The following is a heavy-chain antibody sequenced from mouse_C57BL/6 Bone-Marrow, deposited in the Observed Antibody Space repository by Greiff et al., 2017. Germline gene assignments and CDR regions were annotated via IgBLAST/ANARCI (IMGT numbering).Heavy chain of an antibody. J-gene: IGHJ2*01. V-gene: IGHV5-17*01. D-gene: IGHD1-1*01. CDR2: ISSGSSTI. CDR3: ARSYYGPYFDY. Sequence: EVQLQQSGGGLVKPGGSLKLSCAASGFTFSDYGMHWVRQAPEKGLEWVAYISSGSSTIYYADTVKGRFTISRDNAKNTLFLQMTSLRSEDTAMYYCARSYYGPYFDYWGQGTTLTVSS. CDR1: GFTFSDYG.